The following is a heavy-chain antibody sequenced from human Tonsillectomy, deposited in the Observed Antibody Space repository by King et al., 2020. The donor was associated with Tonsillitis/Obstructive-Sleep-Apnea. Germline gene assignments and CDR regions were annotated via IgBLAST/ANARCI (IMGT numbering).Heavy chain of an antibody. Sequence: VQLQESGPGLVKPSETLSLTCTVSAGSISSYYWSWIRQPPGKGLEWIGYIYYSGSTNYNPSLKSRVTISVDTSKNQFSRELSSVTAADTAVYYCARVVRALLDGGDSGYDTPNYYYYYMDVWGKGTTVTVSS. J-gene: IGHJ6*03. V-gene: IGHV4-59*01. D-gene: IGHD5-12*01. CDR3: ARVVRALLDGGDSGYDTPNYYYYYMDV. CDR1: AGSISSYY. CDR2: IYYSGST.